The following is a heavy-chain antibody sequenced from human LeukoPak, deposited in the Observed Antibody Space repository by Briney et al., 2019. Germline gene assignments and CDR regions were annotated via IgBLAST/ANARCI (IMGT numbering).Heavy chain of an antibody. J-gene: IGHJ4*02. CDR3: TRVLLWFGELSAFDY. V-gene: IGHV3-49*04. CDR1: GFTFGDYA. Sequence: GGSLRLSCTASGFTFGDYAMSWVRQAPGKGLEWVGFIRSKAYGGTTEYAASVKGRFTISRDDSKSIAYLQMNSLKTEDTAVYYCTRVLLWFGELSAFDYWGRGTLVTVSS. D-gene: IGHD3-10*01. CDR2: IRSKAYGGTT.